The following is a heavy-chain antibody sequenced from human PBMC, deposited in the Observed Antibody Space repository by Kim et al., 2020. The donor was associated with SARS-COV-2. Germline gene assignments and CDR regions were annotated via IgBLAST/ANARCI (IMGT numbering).Heavy chain of an antibody. CDR3: ATEHVLQPGGAFDI. Sequence: GGSLRLSCTASDFTFSTHGMHWVRQAPGKGLEWVAVIWYDGSLKYYADSVKGRFTISRDNSKNTLYLQMNSLRAEDSAVYYCATEHVLQPGGAFDIWGQGTMVTVSS. V-gene: IGHV3-33*01. CDR2: IWYDGSLK. D-gene: IGHD3-16*01. J-gene: IGHJ3*02. CDR1: DFTFSTHG.